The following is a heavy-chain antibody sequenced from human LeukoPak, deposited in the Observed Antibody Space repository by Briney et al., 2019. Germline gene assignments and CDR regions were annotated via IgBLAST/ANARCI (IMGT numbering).Heavy chain of an antibody. Sequence: SETLSLTCAVYGGSFSGYYWSWIRQPPGKGLEWVGEINHSGSTNYNPSLKSRVTISVDTSKNQFSLKLSSATAADTAVYYCARVGADFWSGYYMGYFDYWGQGTLVTVSS. CDR2: INHSGST. D-gene: IGHD3-3*01. V-gene: IGHV4-34*01. CDR1: GGSFSGYY. CDR3: ARVGADFWSGYYMGYFDY. J-gene: IGHJ4*02.